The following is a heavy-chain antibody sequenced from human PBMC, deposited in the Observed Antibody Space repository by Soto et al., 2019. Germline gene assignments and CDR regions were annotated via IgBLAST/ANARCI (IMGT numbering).Heavy chain of an antibody. J-gene: IGHJ6*02. CDR3: ATRFPTMVRGVTSEEYYYGMDV. D-gene: IGHD3-10*01. Sequence: SVKVSCKASGGTFSSYAISWVRQAPGQGLEWMGGIIPIFGTANYAQKFQGRVTITADESTSTAYMELSSLRSEDTAVYYCATRFPTMVRGVTSEEYYYGMDVWGQGTTVTVSS. V-gene: IGHV1-69*13. CDR1: GGTFSSYA. CDR2: IIPIFGTA.